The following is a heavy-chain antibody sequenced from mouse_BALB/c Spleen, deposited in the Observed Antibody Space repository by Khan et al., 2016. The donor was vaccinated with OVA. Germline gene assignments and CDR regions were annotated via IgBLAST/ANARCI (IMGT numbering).Heavy chain of an antibody. D-gene: IGHD1-1*01. CDR2: ISYSGRT. Sequence: EVQLQESGPGLVKPSQSLSLTCTVTGYSITSNYAWNWIRQFPGNKLEWMGYISYSGRTSYIPSLKSRIYITRDTSKNQFFLQLNSVITEDTATYCCARGNYYGYAMDYWGQGTSVTVSS. CDR1: GYSITSNYA. J-gene: IGHJ4*01. V-gene: IGHV3-2*02. CDR3: ARGNYYGYAMDY.